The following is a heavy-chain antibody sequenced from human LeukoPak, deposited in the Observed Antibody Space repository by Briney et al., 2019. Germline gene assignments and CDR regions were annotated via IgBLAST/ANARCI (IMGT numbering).Heavy chain of an antibody. J-gene: IGHJ4*02. CDR1: GFTFTTYW. Sequence: GGSLRLSCAASGFTFTTYWMSWVRQAPGKGLEWVAVISYDGSNKYYADSVKGRFTISRDNSKNTLYLQMNSLRAEDTAVYYCARDRSPRYDSSGYYYGLMVYWGQGTLVTVSS. CDR2: ISYDGSNK. V-gene: IGHV3-30*03. CDR3: ARDRSPRYDSSGYYYGLMVY. D-gene: IGHD3-22*01.